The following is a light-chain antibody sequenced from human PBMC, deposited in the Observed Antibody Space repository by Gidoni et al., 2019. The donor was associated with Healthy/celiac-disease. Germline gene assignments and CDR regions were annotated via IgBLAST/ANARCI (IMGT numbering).Light chain of an antibody. CDR2: DVS. Sequence: QPALTQPASVSGSPGQSITIPCTGTSSDVGGYNYVSWYQQHPGKAPKLMIYDVSNRPSGVSKRFSGSKSGNTASLTISGLQAEDEADYYCSSYTSSSTLVVFGGGTKLTVL. V-gene: IGLV2-14*01. CDR1: SSDVGGYNY. CDR3: SSYTSSSTLVV. J-gene: IGLJ2*01.